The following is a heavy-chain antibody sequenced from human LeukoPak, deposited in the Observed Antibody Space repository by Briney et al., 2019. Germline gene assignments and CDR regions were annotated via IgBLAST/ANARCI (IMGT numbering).Heavy chain of an antibody. D-gene: IGHD3-22*01. V-gene: IGHV1-46*01. CDR3: ARSYDSSGYRGPAFDY. CDR2: INPSGGST. J-gene: IGHJ4*02. CDR1: GYTFSTYY. Sequence: GASVKVSCKASGYTFSTYYMHWVRQAPGQGLEWMGIINPSGGSTSYAQKFQGRVTMTRDTSTSTVYMELSSLRSEDTAVYYCARSYDSSGYRGPAFDYWGQGTLVTVSS.